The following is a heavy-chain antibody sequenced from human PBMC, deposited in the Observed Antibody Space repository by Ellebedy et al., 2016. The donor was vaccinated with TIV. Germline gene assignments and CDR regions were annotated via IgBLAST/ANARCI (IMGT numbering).Heavy chain of an antibody. D-gene: IGHD2-2*01. CDR3: ARWIYGPAGRWFDP. CDR2: INHSGST. Sequence: SETLSLTCAVYGGSFSGYYWSWIRQPPGKGLEWIGEINHSGSTNYNPSLKSRVTISVDTSKNQFSLKLSSVTAADTAVYYCARWIYGPAGRWFDPWGQGTLVTVSS. V-gene: IGHV4-34*01. J-gene: IGHJ5*02. CDR1: GGSFSGYY.